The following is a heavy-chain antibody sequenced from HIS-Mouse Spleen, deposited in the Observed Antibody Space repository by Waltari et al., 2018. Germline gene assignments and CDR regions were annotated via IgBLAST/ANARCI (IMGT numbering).Heavy chain of an antibody. CDR3: AREIPYSSSWYDWYFDL. J-gene: IGHJ2*01. V-gene: IGHV4-39*07. CDR1: GGSISTTSYH. Sequence: QLQLQESGPGLVKPSETLSLTCTVSGGSISTTSYHRGWIRQPPGKGREWIGSIYYSGSTYYNPSLKSRVTISVDTSKNQFSLKLSSVTAADTAVYYCAREIPYSSSWYDWYFDLWGRGTLVTVSS. D-gene: IGHD6-13*01. CDR2: IYYSGST.